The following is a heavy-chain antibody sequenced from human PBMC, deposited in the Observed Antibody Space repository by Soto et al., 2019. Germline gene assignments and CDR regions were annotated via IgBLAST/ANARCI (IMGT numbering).Heavy chain of an antibody. Sequence: GAALKISCKGSGYSLTSYWISWVRQMPGKGLEWMGIIYPGDSDTRYSPSFQGQVTISADKSISTAYLQWSSLKASDTAMYYCARGELIAVAGIPQHNCFDPWGQGTLVTVSS. V-gene: IGHV5-51*01. J-gene: IGHJ5*02. D-gene: IGHD6-19*01. CDR1: GYSLTSYW. CDR3: ARGELIAVAGIPQHNCFDP. CDR2: IYPGDSDT.